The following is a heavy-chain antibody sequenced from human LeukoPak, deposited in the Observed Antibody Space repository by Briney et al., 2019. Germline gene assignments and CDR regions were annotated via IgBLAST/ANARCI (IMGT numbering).Heavy chain of an antibody. J-gene: IGHJ4*02. V-gene: IGHV3-53*01. Sequence: GGSLRLSCAASGFTVSSNYMSWVRQAPEKGLEWVSVIYSGGSTYYADSVKGRFTISRDNSKNTLYLQMNSLRVEDAAVYYCARGGYSNYAVYYWGQGTLVTVSS. D-gene: IGHD4-11*01. CDR2: IYSGGST. CDR1: GFTVSSNY. CDR3: ARGGYSNYAVYY.